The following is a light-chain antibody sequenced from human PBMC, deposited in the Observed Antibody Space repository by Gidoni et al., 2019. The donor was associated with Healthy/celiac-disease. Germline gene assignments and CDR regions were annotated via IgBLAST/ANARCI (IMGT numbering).Light chain of an antibody. Sequence: DIVLPPSPDSLAVSLGERATINCKSSQSVLYSSNNKNYLAWYQQKPGQPPKLLIYWASTRESGVPDRFSGSGSGTDFTLTISSLQAEDVAVYYCQQDYSTPLTFGGXTKVEIK. CDR3: QQDYSTPLT. V-gene: IGKV4-1*01. J-gene: IGKJ4*01. CDR1: QSVLYSSNNKNY. CDR2: WAS.